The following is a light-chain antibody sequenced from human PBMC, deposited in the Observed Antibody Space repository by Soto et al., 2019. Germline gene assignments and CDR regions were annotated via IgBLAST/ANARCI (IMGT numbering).Light chain of an antibody. V-gene: IGKV1-39*01. CDR3: QQNYSPPPIT. CDR1: QSIANY. J-gene: IGKJ5*01. CDR2: AAS. Sequence: DIQMTPSPSSLSASVGDRVTITCRASQSIANYLNWYQRKPGKAPKLLIYAASSLQIGVPSRFSGGGFGTDFTLTISSLQTEDFATYYCQQNYSPPPITFGQGTRLEIK.